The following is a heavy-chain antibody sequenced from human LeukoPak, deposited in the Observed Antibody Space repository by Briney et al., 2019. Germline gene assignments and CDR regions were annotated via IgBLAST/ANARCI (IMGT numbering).Heavy chain of an antibody. V-gene: IGHV1-18*01. CDR1: GYTFSSYG. Sequence: GASVMVSSTATGYTFSSYGISWVRQAPGQGLEWMGWISVYNGNTNYAQKLQGRVTMTTDTSTRTAYMELRSLRSDDTAVYYCAREVYYGSGSTPTTDYWGQGTLVTVSS. CDR3: AREVYYGSGSTPTTDY. D-gene: IGHD3-10*01. J-gene: IGHJ4*02. CDR2: ISVYNGNT.